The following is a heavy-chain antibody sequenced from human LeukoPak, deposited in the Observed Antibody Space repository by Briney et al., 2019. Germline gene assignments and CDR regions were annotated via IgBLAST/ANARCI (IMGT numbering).Heavy chain of an antibody. Sequence: SETLSLTCTVSGGSISSSSYYWGWIRQPPGKGLEWIGNIYYSGSTYYNPSLKSRVTISVDTSKNHFSLKLSSVTAADTAVYYCAKSGGYGLIDYWGQGTLVTVSS. D-gene: IGHD1-26*01. CDR3: AKSGGYGLIDY. J-gene: IGHJ4*02. CDR2: IYYSGST. CDR1: GGSISSSSYY. V-gene: IGHV4-39*07.